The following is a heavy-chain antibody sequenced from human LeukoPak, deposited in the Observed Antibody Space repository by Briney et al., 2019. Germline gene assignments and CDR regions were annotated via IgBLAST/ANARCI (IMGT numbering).Heavy chain of an antibody. CDR2: ISNSGMEK. V-gene: IGHV3-30*03. CDR1: GFSFTTFG. D-gene: IGHD2-8*02. Sequence: PGKSLRLSCATSGFSFTTFGFHWVRQAPGKGLQWVAVISNSGMEKIYADSVKGRFTISRDNSNNTVYLEMNSLRGEDTAVYYCGRASASGADYWGQGSLVTVSS. J-gene: IGHJ4*02. CDR3: GRASASGADY.